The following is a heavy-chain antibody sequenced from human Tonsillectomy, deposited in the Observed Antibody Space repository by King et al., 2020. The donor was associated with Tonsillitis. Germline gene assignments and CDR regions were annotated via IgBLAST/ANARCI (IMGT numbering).Heavy chain of an antibody. CDR3: AKSGGWDSGWYDY. V-gene: IGHV3-23*04. D-gene: IGHD6-19*01. J-gene: IGHJ4*02. CDR1: GFTFSRYA. Sequence: VQLVESGGGLVQPGGSLRLSCAASGFTFSRYAMSWVRQAPGKGLEWVSAMSGSGGSTYYADSVKGRFTISRDNSKNTLYLQMNSLRAEDTAVYFCAKSGGWDSGWYDYWGQGTLVTVSS. CDR2: MSGSGGST.